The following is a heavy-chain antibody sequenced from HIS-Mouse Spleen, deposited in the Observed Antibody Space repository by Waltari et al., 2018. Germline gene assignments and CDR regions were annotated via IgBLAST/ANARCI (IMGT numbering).Heavy chain of an antibody. V-gene: IGHV4-39*07. CDR2: IYYRGST. J-gene: IGHJ2*01. CDR1: GGSIRSSSSY. D-gene: IGHD6-13*01. CDR3: AREIPYSSSWYDWYFDL. Sequence: QLQLQESGPGLVKPSETLSLTCTVSGGSIRSSSSYWAWIRQPPGKGLEWIGSIYYRGSTYYNPSLKSRVTISVDTSKNQFSLKLSSVTAADTAVYYCAREIPYSSSWYDWYFDLWGRGTLVTVSS.